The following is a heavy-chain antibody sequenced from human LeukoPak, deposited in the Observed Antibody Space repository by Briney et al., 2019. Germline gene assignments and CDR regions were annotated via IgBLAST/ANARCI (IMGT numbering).Heavy chain of an antibody. J-gene: IGHJ4*02. Sequence: GGSLRLSCAASGFTFSSYAMHWVRQAPGKGLEWVAVISYDGSNKYYADSVKGRFTISRDNSKNTLYLQMNSLRAEDTAVYYCAKGGRWLQSEVDYWGQGTLVTVSS. D-gene: IGHD5-24*01. V-gene: IGHV3-30-3*01. CDR2: ISYDGSNK. CDR1: GFTFSSYA. CDR3: AKGGRWLQSEVDY.